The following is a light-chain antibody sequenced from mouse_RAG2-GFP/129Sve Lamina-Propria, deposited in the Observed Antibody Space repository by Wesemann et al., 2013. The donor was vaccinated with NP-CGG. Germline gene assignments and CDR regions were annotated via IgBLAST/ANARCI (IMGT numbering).Light chain of an antibody. CDR2: SAS. J-gene: IGKJ5*01. V-gene: IGKV6-23*01. Sequence: DIVMTQSHKFMSTSVGDRVSITCKASQDVGTAVAWYQQKPGQSPKLLIYSASYRYTGVPDRFTGSGSGTDFTLTISNVQSEDLADYFCQQYSSYLTFGAGTKLELK. CDR3: QQYSSYLT. CDR1: QDVGTA.